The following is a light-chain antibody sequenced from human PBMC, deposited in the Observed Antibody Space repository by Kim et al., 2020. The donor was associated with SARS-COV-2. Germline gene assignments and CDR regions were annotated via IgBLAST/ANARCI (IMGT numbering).Light chain of an antibody. Sequence: PEHSVATSCAETRGDLGSYKYVSCYQQPPGKSPKHIIYEVTKRPSGVPDRFSDSMSGNTASLTVSGLQAEDEADYYCASHGGYDYVFGTGTKVTVL. CDR1: RGDLGSYKY. J-gene: IGLJ1*01. CDR2: EVT. V-gene: IGLV2-8*01. CDR3: ASHGGYDYV.